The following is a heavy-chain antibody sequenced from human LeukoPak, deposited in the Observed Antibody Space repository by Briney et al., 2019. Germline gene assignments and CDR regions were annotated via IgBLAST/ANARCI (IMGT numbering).Heavy chain of an antibody. CDR2: IYTGGST. J-gene: IGHJ4*02. Sequence: GGSLTLSCAASGFTASDYYMSWIRQAPGQGLEWVSVIYTGGSTHYADSVKGRFIISRDNSKNTVYLQMNNLRADDTAVYFCARRAGALYYYDTSGPFDHWGRGTLVTVSS. CDR1: GFTASDYY. V-gene: IGHV3-53*01. CDR3: ARRAGALYYYDTSGPFDH. D-gene: IGHD3-22*01.